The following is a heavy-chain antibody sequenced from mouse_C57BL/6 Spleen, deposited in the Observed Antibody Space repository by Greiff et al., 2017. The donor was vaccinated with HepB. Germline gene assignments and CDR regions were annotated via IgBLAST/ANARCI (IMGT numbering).Heavy chain of an antibody. D-gene: IGHD2-1*01. CDR3: ARGGDYGNYGRFAY. J-gene: IGHJ3*01. CDR2: IYPGDGDT. Sequence: QVQLKQSGAELVKPGASVKISCKASGYAFSSYWMNWVKQRPGKGLEWIGQIYPGDGDTNYNGKFKGKATLTADKSSSTAYMQLSSLTSEDSAVYFCARGGDYGNYGRFAYWGQGTLVTVSA. CDR1: GYAFSSYW. V-gene: IGHV1-80*01.